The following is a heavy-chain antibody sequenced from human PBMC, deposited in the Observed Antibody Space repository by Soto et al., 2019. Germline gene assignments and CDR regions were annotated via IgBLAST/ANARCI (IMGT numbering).Heavy chain of an antibody. CDR1: GGTFNSYA. Sequence: QVQLVQSGAEVKKPGSSVKVSCKASGGTFNSYAISWVRQAPGQGLEWMGGIIPIFGTANYAQKFQGRVTITADESTSTAYMELSSLRSEDTAVYYCARVDSAYYYYGMDVWGQGTTVTVSS. V-gene: IGHV1-69*01. CDR3: ARVDSAYYYYGMDV. J-gene: IGHJ6*02. CDR2: IIPIFGTA.